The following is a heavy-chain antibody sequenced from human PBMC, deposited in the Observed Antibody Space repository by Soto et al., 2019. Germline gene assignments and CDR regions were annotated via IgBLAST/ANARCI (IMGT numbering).Heavy chain of an antibody. J-gene: IGHJ4*02. CDR2: IRSKAYGGTT. Sequence: GGSLRLSCTASGFTFGDYAMSWVRQAPGKGLEWVGFIRSKAYGGTTEYAASVKGRFTISRDDSKSIAYLQMNSLKTEDTAVYYCTKLITARPTIDYWGQGTLVPVSS. D-gene: IGHD6-6*01. V-gene: IGHV3-49*04. CDR1: GFTFGDYA. CDR3: TKLITARPTIDY.